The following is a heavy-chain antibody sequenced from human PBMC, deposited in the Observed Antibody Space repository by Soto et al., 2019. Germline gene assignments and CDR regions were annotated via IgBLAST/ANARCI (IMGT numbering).Heavy chain of an antibody. D-gene: IGHD3-3*01. V-gene: IGHV3-23*01. CDR3: AKGAYYDFWSGYYFTGL. J-gene: IGHJ4*02. CDR1: GFTFSSYA. Sequence: GGSLRLSCAASGFTFSSYAMSWVRQAPGKGLEWVSAISGSGGSTYYADSVKGRFTISRDNSKNTLYLQMNSLRAEDTAVYYCAKGAYYDFWSGYYFTGLWGQGTLVTVSS. CDR2: ISGSGGST.